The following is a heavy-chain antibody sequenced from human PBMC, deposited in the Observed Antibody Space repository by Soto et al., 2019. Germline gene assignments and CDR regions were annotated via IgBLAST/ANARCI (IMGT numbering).Heavy chain of an antibody. V-gene: IGHV3-30*18. J-gene: IGHJ3*02. D-gene: IGHD2-15*01. Sequence: PGGSLRLSCAASGFTFSSYGMHWVRQAPGKGLEWVAVISYDGSNKYYADSVKGRFTISRDNSKNTLYLQMNSLRAEDTAVYYCAKLATPDAFDIWGRGTMVTVSS. CDR2: ISYDGSNK. CDR1: GFTFSSYG. CDR3: AKLATPDAFDI.